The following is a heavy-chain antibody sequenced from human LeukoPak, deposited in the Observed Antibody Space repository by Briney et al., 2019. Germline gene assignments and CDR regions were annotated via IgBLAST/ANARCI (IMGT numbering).Heavy chain of an antibody. CDR2: ISSNGGST. Sequence: GGSLRLSCAASGFTFSSYAMHWVRQAPGKGLEYVSAISSNGGSTYYANSVKGRFTISRDNSKNTLYLQMGSLRAEDMAVYYCARGLVVTATPFDYWGQGTLVTVSS. D-gene: IGHD2-21*02. CDR3: ARGLVVTATPFDY. V-gene: IGHV3-64*01. J-gene: IGHJ4*02. CDR1: GFTFSSYA.